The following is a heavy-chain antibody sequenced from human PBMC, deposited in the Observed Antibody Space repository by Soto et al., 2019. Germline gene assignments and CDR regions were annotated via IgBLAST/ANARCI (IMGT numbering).Heavy chain of an antibody. CDR3: ARSYDFWSGYYTLGWFDP. Sequence: QVQLVQSGAEVKKPGASVKVSCKASGYTFTSYGISWVRQAPGQGLEWMGWSSAYNGNTNYAQKPQGRVTMNTDTTTSTAYKELRSLGSDDTAVYYCARSYDFWSGYYTLGWFDPWGQGTLVTVSS. CDR2: SSAYNGNT. CDR1: GYTFTSYG. D-gene: IGHD3-3*01. J-gene: IGHJ5*02. V-gene: IGHV1-18*01.